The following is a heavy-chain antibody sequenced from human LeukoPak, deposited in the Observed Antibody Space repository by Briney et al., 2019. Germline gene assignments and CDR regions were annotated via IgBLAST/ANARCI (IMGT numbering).Heavy chain of an antibody. CDR3: ARGTLRKGYCSSTSCYTTRVWFDP. J-gene: IGHJ5*02. D-gene: IGHD2-2*02. CDR2: INHSGST. Sequence: SETLSLTCAVYGGSFSGYYWSWIRQPPGKGLEWIGEINHSGSTNYNPSLKSRVTISVDTSKNQFSLKLSSVTAADTAVYYCARGTLRKGYCSSTSCYTTRVWFDPWGQGTLVTVSS. CDR1: GGSFSGYY. V-gene: IGHV4-34*01.